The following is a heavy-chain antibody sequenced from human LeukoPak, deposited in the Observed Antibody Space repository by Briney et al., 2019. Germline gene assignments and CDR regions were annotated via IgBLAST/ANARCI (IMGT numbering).Heavy chain of an antibody. CDR3: ARGVRSSSWYSFDY. Sequence: GASVKVSCKASGYTFTSYDVNWVRQATGQGLEWMGWMNPNSGNTGYAQKFQGRVTMTRNTSISTAYMELSSLRSEDTAVYYCARGVRSSSWYSFDYWGQGTLVTVSS. V-gene: IGHV1-8*01. D-gene: IGHD6-13*01. CDR2: MNPNSGNT. J-gene: IGHJ4*02. CDR1: GYTFTSYD.